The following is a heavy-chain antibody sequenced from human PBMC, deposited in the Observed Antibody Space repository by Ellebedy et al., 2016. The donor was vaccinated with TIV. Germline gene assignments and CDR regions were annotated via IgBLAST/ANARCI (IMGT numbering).Heavy chain of an antibody. CDR1: GFTFSDYY. Sequence: PGGSLRLSCAASGFTFSDYYMSWIRQAPGKGLEWVSYISSSSSYTNYADSVKGRFTISRDNAKNSLYLQMNSLRAEDTAVYYCAREGFGELYADYWGQGTLVTVSS. CDR2: ISSSSSYT. J-gene: IGHJ4*02. V-gene: IGHV3-11*06. D-gene: IGHD3-10*01. CDR3: AREGFGELYADY.